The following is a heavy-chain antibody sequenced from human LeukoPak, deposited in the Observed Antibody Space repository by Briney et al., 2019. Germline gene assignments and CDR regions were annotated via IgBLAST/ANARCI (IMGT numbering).Heavy chain of an antibody. CDR2: ITGSGSFV. V-gene: IGHV3-21*04. CDR1: GFIFNNYI. D-gene: IGHD6-19*01. Sequence: PGGSLRLSCAVSGFIFNNYIMNWVRQAPGKGLEWVSSITGSGSFVYYADSVKGRFTISRDNAKNSLFLQMNSLRAEDTAVYYCAKDTDKWLVDAFDIWGQGTMVTVSS. J-gene: IGHJ3*02. CDR3: AKDTDKWLVDAFDI.